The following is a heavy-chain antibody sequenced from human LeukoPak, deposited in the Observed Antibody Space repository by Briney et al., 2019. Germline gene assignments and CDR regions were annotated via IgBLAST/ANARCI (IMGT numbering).Heavy chain of an antibody. J-gene: IGHJ4*02. CDR2: IIPIFGTA. D-gene: IGHD3-22*01. Sequence: SVKVSCKASGGTFSSYAISWVRQAPGQGLEWMGGIIPIFGTANYAQKFQGRVTITADESTSTAYMELSSLRSEDTAVYYCARDLYYYDSSGYYPEYFDYWGQGTLVTVSS. CDR1: GGTFSSYA. V-gene: IGHV1-69*13. CDR3: ARDLYYYDSSGYYPEYFDY.